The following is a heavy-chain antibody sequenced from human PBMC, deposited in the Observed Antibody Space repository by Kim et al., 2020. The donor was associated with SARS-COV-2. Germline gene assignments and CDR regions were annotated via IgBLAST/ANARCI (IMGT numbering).Heavy chain of an antibody. CDR3: ASAGSYGLFDF. J-gene: IGHJ4*02. CDR2: T. Sequence: TYHAGSVKGRFTTSRDKPKNTLYLQMNSLGAEDTAVYYCASAGSYGLFDFWGQGTPVTVSS. V-gene: IGHV3-53*01. D-gene: IGHD1-26*01.